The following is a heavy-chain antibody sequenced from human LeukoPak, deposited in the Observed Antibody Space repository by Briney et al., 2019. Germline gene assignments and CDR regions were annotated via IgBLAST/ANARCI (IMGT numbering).Heavy chain of an antibody. CDR1: GFTFSNAW. CDR3: TTDDSWSGHSYGFDP. D-gene: IGHD3-3*01. J-gene: IGHJ5*02. Sequence: PGGSLRLSCAASGFTFSNAWMSWVRQAPGKGLEWVGRIKSKTDGGTTDYAAPVKGRFTISRDDSKTTLYLQMNNLKTEDTAVYYCTTDDSWSGHSYGFDPWGQGTLVTVSS. CDR2: IKSKTDGGTT. V-gene: IGHV3-15*01.